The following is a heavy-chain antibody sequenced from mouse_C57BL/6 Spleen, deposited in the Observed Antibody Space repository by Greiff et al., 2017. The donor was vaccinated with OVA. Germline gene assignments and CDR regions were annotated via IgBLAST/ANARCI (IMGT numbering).Heavy chain of an antibody. V-gene: IGHV3-6*01. CDR1: GYSITSGYY. CDR3: ARESSGPSMDY. CDR2: ISYDGSN. J-gene: IGHJ4*01. Sequence: VQLKESGPGLVKPSQSLSLTCSVTGYSITSGYYWNWIRQFPGNKLEWMGYISYDGSNNYNPSLKNRISITRDTSKNQFFLKLNSVTTEDTATYYCARESSGPSMDYWGQGTSVTVSS. D-gene: IGHD3-2*02.